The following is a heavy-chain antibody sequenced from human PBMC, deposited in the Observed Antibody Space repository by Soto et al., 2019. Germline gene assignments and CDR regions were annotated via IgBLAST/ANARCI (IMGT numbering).Heavy chain of an antibody. D-gene: IGHD6-13*01. V-gene: IGHV4-61*08. CDR1: GGSISSGGYY. J-gene: IGHJ6*02. Sequence: SETLSLTCTVSGGSISSGGYYWSWIRQHPGKGLEWIGYIYYSGSTNYNPSLKSRVTISVDTSKNQFSLKLSSVTAADTAVYYCARDSGYIAAAGTRYYYYGMDVWGQGTTVTVSS. CDR3: ARDSGYIAAAGTRYYYYGMDV. CDR2: IYYSGST.